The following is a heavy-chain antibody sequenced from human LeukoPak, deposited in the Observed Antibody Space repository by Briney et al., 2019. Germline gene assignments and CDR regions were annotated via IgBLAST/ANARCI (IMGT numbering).Heavy chain of an antibody. J-gene: IGHJ4*02. V-gene: IGHV1-69*05. CDR3: ALGRTPDIFDY. Sequence: SVKVSCKASGGTFSSYAISWVRQAPGQGLEWMGGIIPIFGTANYAQKFQGRVPITTDESTSTAYMELSSLRSEDTAVYYCALGRTPDIFDYWGQGTLVTVSS. CDR2: IIPIFGTA. CDR1: GGTFSSYA.